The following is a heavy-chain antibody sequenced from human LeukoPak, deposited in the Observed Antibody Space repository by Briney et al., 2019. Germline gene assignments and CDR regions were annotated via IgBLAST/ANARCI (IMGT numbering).Heavy chain of an antibody. CDR1: GFIFTTYA. J-gene: IGHJ3*02. D-gene: IGHD2-21*02. CDR3: AKDSNMVVVTASGVGAFDI. V-gene: IGHV3-23*01. Sequence: GGSLRLSCSASGFIFTTYAMSWVRQAPGKGLEWVSAISGSGNNPFYADSVKGRFTISRDNSKSTLYLHMNSLRAEDTAIYYCAKDSNMVVVTASGVGAFDIWGQGTMVTVSS. CDR2: ISGSGNNP.